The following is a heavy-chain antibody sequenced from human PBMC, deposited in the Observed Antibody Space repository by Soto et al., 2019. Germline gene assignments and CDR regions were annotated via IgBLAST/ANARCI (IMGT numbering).Heavy chain of an antibody. D-gene: IGHD2-2*01. CDR1: GGSISSGDYY. V-gene: IGHV4-30-4*01. Sequence: QVQLQESGPGLVKPSQTLSLTCTVSGGSISSGDYYWSWIRQPPGKGLEWIGYIYYSGSTYYNPSLQIRVTSSVNTSKNQFSLNLSSVTAADTAVYYCARDGWSCCISTSCYVCGMDVWGQGTTVTVSS. CDR2: IYYSGST. CDR3: ARDGWSCCISTSCYVCGMDV. J-gene: IGHJ6*02.